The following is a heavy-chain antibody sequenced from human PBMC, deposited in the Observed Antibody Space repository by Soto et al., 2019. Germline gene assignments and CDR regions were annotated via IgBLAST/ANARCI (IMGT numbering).Heavy chain of an antibody. V-gene: IGHV2-5*01. CDR2: IYWNDDK. Sequence: SGPTLVNPTQTLTLTCTFSGFSLSTSGVGVGWIRQPPGKALEWLALIYWNDDKRYSPSLKSRLTITKDTSKNQVVLTMTNMDSVDTATYYRAHGRRITMVRGANYYYGMDVWGQGTTVTVAS. D-gene: IGHD3-10*01. J-gene: IGHJ6*02. CDR3: AHGRRITMVRGANYYYGMDV. CDR1: GFSLSTSGVG.